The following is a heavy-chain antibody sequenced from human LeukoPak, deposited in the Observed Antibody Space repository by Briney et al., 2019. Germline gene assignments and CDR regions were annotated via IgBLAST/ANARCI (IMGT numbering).Heavy chain of an antibody. V-gene: IGHV3-30*19. CDR1: GFTFSSYG. J-gene: IGHJ3*02. CDR2: ISYDGSNK. Sequence: GGSLRLSCAASGFTFSSYGMHWVRQAPGKGLGWVAVISYDGSNKYYADSVKGRFTISRDNSKKTLYLQMNSLRAEDTAVYYCARDLVFGLDAFDIWGQGTMVTVSS. D-gene: IGHD2-21*01. CDR3: ARDLVFGLDAFDI.